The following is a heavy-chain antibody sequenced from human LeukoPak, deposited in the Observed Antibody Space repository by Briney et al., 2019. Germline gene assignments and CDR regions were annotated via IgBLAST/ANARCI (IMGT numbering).Heavy chain of an antibody. CDR3: AKELGYHGPDAFDI. V-gene: IGHV3-7*03. J-gene: IGHJ3*02. CDR1: GFTFSSYW. CDR2: IKQDGSEK. D-gene: IGHD2-2*03. Sequence: PGGSLRLSCAASGFTFSSYWMSWVRQAPGKGLEWVANIKQDGSEKYYVDSVKGRFTISRDNAKNSLYLQMNSLRAEDTAVYYCAKELGYHGPDAFDIWGQGTMVTVSS.